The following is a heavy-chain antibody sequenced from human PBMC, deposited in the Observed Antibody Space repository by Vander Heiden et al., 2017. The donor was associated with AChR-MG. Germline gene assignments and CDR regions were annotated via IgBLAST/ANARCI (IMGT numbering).Heavy chain of an antibody. CDR1: GFTFTPYG. CDR2: INSDGLTT. D-gene: IGHD1-26*01. J-gene: IGHJ3*01. CDR3: VRDRGNPDAFSV. Sequence: EEQLVESGGGLVQPGGSLRLSCAASGFTFTPYGMHWVRQAPGKGLVWVAHINSDGLTTIYADSVRGRFTISRDNPKNTLFLQMNSLTAEDTAIYYCVRDRGNPDAFSVWGRGTMVTVSS. V-gene: IGHV3-74*01.